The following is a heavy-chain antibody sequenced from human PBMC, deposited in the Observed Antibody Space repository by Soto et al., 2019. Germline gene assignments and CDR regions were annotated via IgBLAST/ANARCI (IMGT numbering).Heavy chain of an antibody. V-gene: IGHV3-30*18. D-gene: IGHD6-19*01. J-gene: IGHJ4*02. CDR3: AKQPSIAVSGFEY. CDR1: GFTFSSYG. Sequence: PGGSLRLSCAASGFTFSSYGMHWVRQAPGKGLEWVAVISYDGSNKYYADSVKGRFTISRDNSKNTLYLQMNSLRAEDTAVYYCAKQPSIAVSGFEYWRQGSRGTVGS. CDR2: ISYDGSNK.